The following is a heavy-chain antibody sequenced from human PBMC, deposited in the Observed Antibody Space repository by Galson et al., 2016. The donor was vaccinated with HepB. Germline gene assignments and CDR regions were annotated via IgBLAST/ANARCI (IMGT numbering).Heavy chain of an antibody. D-gene: IGHD1-1*01. J-gene: IGHJ4*02. CDR2: INSGGAYI. V-gene: IGHV3-21*01. Sequence: SLRLSCAASGFIFSSYTMNWVRQAPGKGLEWVSSINSGGAYIYSAASVRGRFTISGDNAKNSLYLQMDSLRADDTAIYYCARLSGNVERQGGLDYWGQGTLVTVSS. CDR1: GFIFSSYT. CDR3: ARLSGNVERQGGLDY.